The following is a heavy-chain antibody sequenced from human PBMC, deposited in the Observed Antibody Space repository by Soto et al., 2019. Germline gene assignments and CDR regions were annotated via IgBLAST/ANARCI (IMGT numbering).Heavy chain of an antibody. CDR1: GGTFSSYA. J-gene: IGHJ4*02. CDR2: IIPIFGTA. CDR3: ARAPFIVGATAGSFLHFDY. V-gene: IGHV1-69*06. D-gene: IGHD1-26*01. Sequence: GTSVKFSCKASGGTFSSYAISWVRQAPGQGLEWMGGIIPIFGTANYAQKFQGRVTITADKSTSTAYMELSSLRSEDTAVYYCARAPFIVGATAGSFLHFDYWGQGTLVTVSS.